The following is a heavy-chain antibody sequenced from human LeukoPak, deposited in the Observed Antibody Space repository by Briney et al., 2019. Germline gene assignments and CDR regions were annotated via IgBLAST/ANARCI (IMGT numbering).Heavy chain of an antibody. V-gene: IGHV3-21*01. CDR2: ISSSSSYI. J-gene: IGHJ4*02. CDR1: GFTFSSYS. CDR3: ARVGAAAGGTYFDY. D-gene: IGHD6-13*01. Sequence: GGSLRLSCTASGFTFSSYSMNWVRQAPGRGLELVSSISSSSSYIYYADSVKGRFTISRDNAKDSLYLQMNSLRAEDTAVYYCARVGAAAGGTYFDYWGQGTLVTVSS.